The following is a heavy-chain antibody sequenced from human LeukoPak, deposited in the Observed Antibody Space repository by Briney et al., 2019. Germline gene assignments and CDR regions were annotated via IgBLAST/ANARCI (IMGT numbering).Heavy chain of an antibody. CDR1: GFTFSSSA. V-gene: IGHV3-23*01. D-gene: IGHD3/OR15-3a*01. CDR2: ISRSGDIT. CDR3: TKAPGGTSRNFWTAF. J-gene: IGHJ1*01. Sequence: GGSLRLSSAASGFTFSSSAMAWVRQTPGKGLEWVSAISRSGDITEYADSVKGRFAISRDSSKNALYLQLNSLRAEDTAVYYCTKAPGGTSRNFWTAFCGRGTLVAVSS.